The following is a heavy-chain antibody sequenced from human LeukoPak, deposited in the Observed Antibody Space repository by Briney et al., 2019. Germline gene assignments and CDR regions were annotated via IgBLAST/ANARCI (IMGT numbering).Heavy chain of an antibody. CDR3: TRDRGTYNWLDP. D-gene: IGHD1-26*01. V-gene: IGHV3-73*01. Sequence: PGGSLKLSCAASGFTLSDSAIHWVRPASGKGLEWVGLIDIPAKSYATSYGASVEGRFTISRDDSKNTAYLQMDSLKTEDTALYYCTRDRGTYNWLDPWGQGTLVTVSS. CDR2: IDIPAKSYAT. CDR1: GFTLSDSA. J-gene: IGHJ5*02.